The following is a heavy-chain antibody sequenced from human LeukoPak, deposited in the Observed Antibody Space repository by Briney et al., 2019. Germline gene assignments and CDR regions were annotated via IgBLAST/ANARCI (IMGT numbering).Heavy chain of an antibody. J-gene: IGHJ6*02. CDR3: ARYGSGSYSFGMDV. D-gene: IGHD3-10*01. V-gene: IGHV3-7*05. CDR1: GFTLSNYW. CDR2: INPDGSEK. Sequence: PGGSLRLSCAVSGFTLSNYWMNWLRQAPGKGLEWVANINPDGSEKYHVDSVKGRFTISRDTAKNSVYLQMNSLRAEDTAVYYCARYGSGSYSFGMDVWGQGTTVTVSS.